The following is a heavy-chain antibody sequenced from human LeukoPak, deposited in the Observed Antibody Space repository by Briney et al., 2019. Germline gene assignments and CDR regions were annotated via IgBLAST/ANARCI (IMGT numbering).Heavy chain of an antibody. CDR1: GYTFTSYG. CDR2: ISAYNGNT. J-gene: IGHJ4*02. V-gene: IGHV1-18*01. D-gene: IGHD2-2*02. CDR3: ARVRGSRYKYYFDY. Sequence: AASVKVSCKASGYTFTSYGINWVRRAPGQGLEWMGWISAYNGNTDYAQKLQGRVTMTTDTSTSTAYMELRSLRSDDTAVYYCARVRGSRYKYYFDYWGQGTLVTVSS.